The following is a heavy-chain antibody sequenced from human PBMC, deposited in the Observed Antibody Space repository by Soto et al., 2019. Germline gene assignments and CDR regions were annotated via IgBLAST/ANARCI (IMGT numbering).Heavy chain of an antibody. Sequence: SGPTLVNPTETLTLTCTVSGFSLSNARMGVSWIRQPPGKALEWLAHIFSNDEKSYSTSLKSRLTISKDTSKSQVVLTMTNMDPVDTATYYCARDSVALYYYYYGMDVWGQGTTVTVSS. CDR3: ARDSVALYYYYYGMDV. CDR2: IFSNDEK. CDR1: GFSLSNARMG. J-gene: IGHJ6*02. D-gene: IGHD2-21*01. V-gene: IGHV2-26*01.